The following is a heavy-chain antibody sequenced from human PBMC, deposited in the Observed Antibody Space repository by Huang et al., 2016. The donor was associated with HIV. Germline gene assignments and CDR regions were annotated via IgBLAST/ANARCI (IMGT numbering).Heavy chain of an antibody. J-gene: IGHJ4*02. CDR3: ARTKGEFDF. D-gene: IGHD3-16*01. Sequence: QIHLVQSGPEVKQPGASVKVACKASGYKFHIYEITWVRQTPGQGLEWMGGISGDNGSTRFAQKFQDRLTMTTDVSTSTAYLELRSLRLDDTAGYYCARTKGEFDFWGQGALVTVSS. CDR2: ISGDNGST. V-gene: IGHV1-18*04. CDR1: GYKFHIYE.